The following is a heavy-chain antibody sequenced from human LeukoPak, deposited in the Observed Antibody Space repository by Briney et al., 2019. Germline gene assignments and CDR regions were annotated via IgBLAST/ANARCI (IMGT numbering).Heavy chain of an antibody. J-gene: IGHJ4*02. D-gene: IGHD5-12*01. CDR2: ISASNGDT. Sequence: ASVKVSCKASGYTFINYGVTWVRQAPGQGLEWMGWISASNGDTNYAQKLQGRVTMTTETSTSTAYMELRSLRSDDTAVYYCARALSRGYSGYDYGLGYWGQGTLVTVSS. CDR1: GYTFINYG. V-gene: IGHV1-18*01. CDR3: ARALSRGYSGYDYGLGY.